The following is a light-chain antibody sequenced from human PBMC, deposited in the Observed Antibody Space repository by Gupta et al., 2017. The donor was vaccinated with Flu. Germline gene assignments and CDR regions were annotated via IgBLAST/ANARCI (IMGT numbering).Light chain of an antibody. CDR2: QDS. J-gene: IGLJ2*01. CDR3: QAWDSSTVV. CDR1: KLGDKY. Sequence: YELTQPPSVSVSPGKTGRITCSGDKLGDKYACWYQQKPGQSPVLVIYQDSKRPSGIPERFSGSNSGNTATLTISGTQAMDEADYYCQAWDSSTVVFGGGTKLTVL. V-gene: IGLV3-1*01.